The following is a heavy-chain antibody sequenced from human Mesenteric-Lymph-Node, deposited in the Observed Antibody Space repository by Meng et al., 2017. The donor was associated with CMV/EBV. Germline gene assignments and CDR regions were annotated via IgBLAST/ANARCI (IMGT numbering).Heavy chain of an antibody. Sequence: GESLKISCAASGFTFNSYGMRWVRQAPGKGLEWVAFIWYDGSSQYYRDSVKGRFTNSRDNSKNTLYLQMNSLRVEDTSVYYCARARENFDYWGQGTLVTVSS. J-gene: IGHJ4*02. CDR1: GFTFNSYG. V-gene: IGHV3-30*02. CDR2: IWYDGSSQ. CDR3: ARARENFDY.